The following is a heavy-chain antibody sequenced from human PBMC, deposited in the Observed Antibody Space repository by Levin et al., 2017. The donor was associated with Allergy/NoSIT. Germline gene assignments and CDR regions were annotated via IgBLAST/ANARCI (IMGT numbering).Heavy chain of an antibody. V-gene: IGHV4-39*01. Sequence: SETLSLTCTVSGGSISGSGYWWGWIRQPPGKGLECIGSIYYSGSTSYNPSLKSRVTISIDTSRNQFSLKLSSVTAADTAVYYCARRDEYCSTTSCLFDSWGQGTLVTVSS. D-gene: IGHD2-2*01. J-gene: IGHJ5*01. CDR1: GGSISGSGYW. CDR2: IYYSGST. CDR3: ARRDEYCSTTSCLFDS.